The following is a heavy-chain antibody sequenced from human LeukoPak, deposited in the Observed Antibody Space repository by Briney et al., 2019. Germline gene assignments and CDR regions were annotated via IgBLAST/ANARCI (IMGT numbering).Heavy chain of an antibody. D-gene: IGHD3-3*01. CDR3: ARDSYDFWSGSSNDY. CDR1: GFTFSSYW. V-gene: IGHV3-7*01. J-gene: IGHJ4*02. Sequence: GGSLRLSCTASGFTFSSYWMSWVRQAPGKGLEWVANIKQDGSDKYYVDSVEGRFTISRDNGQNSLYLQMNSLRAEDRAVYYCARDSYDFWSGSSNDYWGQGTLVTVSS. CDR2: IKQDGSDK.